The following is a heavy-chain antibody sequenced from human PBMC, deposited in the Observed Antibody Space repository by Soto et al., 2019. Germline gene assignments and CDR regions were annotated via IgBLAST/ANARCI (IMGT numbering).Heavy chain of an antibody. CDR1: GGSVSSGTYY. J-gene: IGHJ4*02. CDR2: ISYTGSS. Sequence: PSETLSLTCTVSGGSVSSGTYYWSWIRQTPGKRLEWIGYISYTGSSNYNPSLKSRVSISVDTPKDQFSLKLRSVTAADTAVYYCAREHYSAYAVVLDYWGQGTLVTVSS. CDR3: AREHYSAYAVVLDY. D-gene: IGHD5-12*01. V-gene: IGHV4-61*01.